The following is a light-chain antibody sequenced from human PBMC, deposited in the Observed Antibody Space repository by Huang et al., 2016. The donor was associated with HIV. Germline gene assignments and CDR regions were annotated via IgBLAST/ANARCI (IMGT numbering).Light chain of an antibody. Sequence: DIQMTQSPSTLSASVGDSVTITCRASQSISTWLAWYQQKPGKAPKLLIYKASNLEDVVPSRFSCSGSGTEFTLTISSLQPDDFATYYCQQYSAYSWTFGQGTKVDIK. CDR2: KAS. CDR3: QQYSAYSWT. CDR1: QSISTW. J-gene: IGKJ1*01. V-gene: IGKV1-5*03.